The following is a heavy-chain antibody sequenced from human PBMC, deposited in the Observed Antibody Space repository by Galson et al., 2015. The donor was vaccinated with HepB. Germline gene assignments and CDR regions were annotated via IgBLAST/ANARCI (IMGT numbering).Heavy chain of an antibody. Sequence: SLRLSCAASGFTFSSYGMHWVRQAPGKGLEWEAVISYDGSNKYYADSVKGRFTISRDNSKNTLYLQMNSLRAEDTAVYYCAKARYSYGYLVYWGQGTLVTVSS. V-gene: IGHV3-30*18. J-gene: IGHJ4*02. CDR2: ISYDGSNK. CDR1: GFTFSSYG. CDR3: AKARYSYGYLVY. D-gene: IGHD5-18*01.